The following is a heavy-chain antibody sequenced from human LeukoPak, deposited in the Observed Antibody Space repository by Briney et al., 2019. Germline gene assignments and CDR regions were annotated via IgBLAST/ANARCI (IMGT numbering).Heavy chain of an antibody. D-gene: IGHD3-10*01. CDR3: ARASDYYGSGGGLAFDI. J-gene: IGHJ3*02. CDR2: IIPIFGTA. Sequence: ASVKVSCKASGGTFSSYAISWVRQAPGQGLEWMGEIIPIFGTANYAQKFQGRVTITTDESTSTAYMELSSLRSEDTAVYYCARASDYYGSGGGLAFDIWGQGTMVTVSS. V-gene: IGHV1-69*05. CDR1: GGTFSSYA.